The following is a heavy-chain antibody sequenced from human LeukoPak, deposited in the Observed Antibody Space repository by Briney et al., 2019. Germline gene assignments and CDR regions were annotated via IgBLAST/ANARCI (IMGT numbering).Heavy chain of an antibody. D-gene: IGHD2-21*02. CDR2: INHSGST. J-gene: IGHJ4*02. V-gene: IGHV4-34*01. CDR1: GGSFGGYY. Sequence: SETLSLTCAVYGGSFGGYYWSWIRQPPGKGLEWIGEINHSGSTNYNPSLKSRVTISVDTSKNQFSLKLSSVTAADTAVYYCARGVCGGDCPYYFDYWGQGTLVTVSS. CDR3: ARGVCGGDCPYYFDY.